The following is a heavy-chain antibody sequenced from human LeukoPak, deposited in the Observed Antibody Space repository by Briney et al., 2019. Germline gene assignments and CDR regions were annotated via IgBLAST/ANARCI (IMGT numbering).Heavy chain of an antibody. D-gene: IGHD3-22*01. J-gene: IGHJ4*02. CDR3: AKTPYLYDSRGYYTEDY. CDR2: ISESGRT. V-gene: IGHV3-23*01. CDR1: GFTFSDYG. Sequence: GGSLRLSCAASGFTFSDYGMSWVRQAPGKGLEWVSAISESGRTYYADSVKGRFTISRDNSKSTVFLQMNSLRVEDTALYYCAKTPYLYDSRGYYTEDYWGQGTLVTVSS.